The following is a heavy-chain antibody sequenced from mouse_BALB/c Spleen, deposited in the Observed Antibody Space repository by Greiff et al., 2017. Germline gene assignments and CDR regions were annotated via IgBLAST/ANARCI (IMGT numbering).Heavy chain of an antibody. J-gene: IGHJ1*01. CDR3: ARGSSYGYFDV. Sequence: DVKLVESGGGLVKPGGSLKLSCAASGFTFSSYAMSWVRQTPEKRLEWVASISSGGSTYYPDSVKGRFTISRDNARNILYLQMSSLRSEDTAMYYCARGSSYGYFDVWGAGTTVTVSS. CDR2: ISSGGST. CDR1: GFTFSSYA. V-gene: IGHV5-6-5*01. D-gene: IGHD1-1*01.